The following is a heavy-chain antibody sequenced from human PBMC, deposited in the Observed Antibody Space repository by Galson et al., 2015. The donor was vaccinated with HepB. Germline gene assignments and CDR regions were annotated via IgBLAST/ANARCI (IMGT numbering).Heavy chain of an antibody. V-gene: IGHV1-2*02. CDR2: INPNSGGT. CDR3: ARGRPTVTKNWFDP. CDR1: GYTFTGYY. Sequence: SVKVSCKASGYTFTGYYMHWVRQAPGQGLEWMGWINPNSGGTNYAQKFQGRVTMTRDTSISTAYMELSRLRSDDTAVYYCARGRPTVTKNWFDPWGQGTLVTVSS. J-gene: IGHJ5*02. D-gene: IGHD4-17*01.